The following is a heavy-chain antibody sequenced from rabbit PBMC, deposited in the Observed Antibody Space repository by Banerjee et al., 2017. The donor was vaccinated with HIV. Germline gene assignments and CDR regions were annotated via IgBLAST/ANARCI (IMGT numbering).Heavy chain of an antibody. D-gene: IGHD3-1*01. V-gene: IGHV1S45*01. CDR2: INTGSGIT. Sequence: QEQLEESGGDLVKPEGSLTLTCTASGFSFSGYGISWVRQAPGKGLEWIAYINTGSGITYYANWAKGRFTISKTSSTTVTLQMTSLTAADTATYFCARNYGGSGLLGRLDLWGPGTLVTVS. CDR3: ARNYGGSGLLGRLDL. CDR1: GFSFSGYG. J-gene: IGHJ6*01.